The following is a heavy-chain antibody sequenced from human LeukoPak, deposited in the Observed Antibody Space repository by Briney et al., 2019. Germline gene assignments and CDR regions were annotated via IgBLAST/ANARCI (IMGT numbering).Heavy chain of an antibody. CDR3: AREKWEDSSGYYLVY. J-gene: IGHJ4*02. V-gene: IGHV1-18*01. CDR2: ISPHNGNR. D-gene: IGHD3-22*01. CDR1: GYTFSSYG. Sequence: ASVKVSCEASGYTFSSYGIRWVRQAPGQGLEWMGWISPHNGNRDYAQNFQGRVTMTTDTATTTAYMELRSLRYVDTAVYYCAREKWEDSSGYYLVYWGQGTLVTVSS.